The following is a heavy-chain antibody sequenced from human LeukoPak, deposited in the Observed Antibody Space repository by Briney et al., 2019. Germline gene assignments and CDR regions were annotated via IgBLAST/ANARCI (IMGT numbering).Heavy chain of an antibody. Sequence: ASVKVSCKASGYIFTNYYMHWVRQAPGQGLEWMGTINPSGGSTTYAQKFQGRVTMTRDTSTSTVYMELSSLRSEDTAVYYCARDHGSAYYRAPRHWGQGMLVTVSS. J-gene: IGHJ4*02. CDR3: ARDHGSAYYRAPRH. D-gene: IGHD3-10*01. CDR2: INPSGGST. V-gene: IGHV1-46*01. CDR1: GYIFTNYY.